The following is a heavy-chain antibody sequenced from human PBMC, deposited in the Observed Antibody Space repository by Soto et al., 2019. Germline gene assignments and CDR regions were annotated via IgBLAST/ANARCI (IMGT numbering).Heavy chain of an antibody. CDR3: ARQGVITRILDY. D-gene: IGHD3-16*02. CDR1: GGSISSGGYS. Sequence: PSETLSLTCAVSGGSISSGGYSWSWIRQPPGKGLEWIGYIYHSGSTYYNPSLKSRVTISVDTSKNQFSLKLSSVTAADTAVYYCARQGVITRILDYWGQGTLVTVSS. V-gene: IGHV4-30-2*01. J-gene: IGHJ4*02. CDR2: IYHSGST.